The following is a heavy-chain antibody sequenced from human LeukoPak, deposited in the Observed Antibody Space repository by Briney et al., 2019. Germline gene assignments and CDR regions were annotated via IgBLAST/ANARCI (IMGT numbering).Heavy chain of an antibody. Sequence: ASVKVSCKASGYTFTGYYMHWVRQATGQVLEWMGWINPNSGGTNYAQKFQGRVTMTRDTSISTAYMELSRLRSDDTAVYYCASSITMIVVVTPAPNFDYWGQGTLVTVSS. J-gene: IGHJ4*02. V-gene: IGHV1-2*02. CDR3: ASSITMIVVVTPAPNFDY. CDR2: INPNSGGT. CDR1: GYTFTGYY. D-gene: IGHD3-22*01.